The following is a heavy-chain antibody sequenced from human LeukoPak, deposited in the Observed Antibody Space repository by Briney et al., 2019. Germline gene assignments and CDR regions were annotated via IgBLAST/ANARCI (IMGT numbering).Heavy chain of an antibody. CDR1: GGSISSYY. J-gene: IGHJ3*02. CDR2: IYYSGST. Sequence: SETLSLTCTVSGGSISSYYWSWIRQPPGKGLEWIGYIYYSGSTNYNPSLKSRVTISVDTSKNQFSLKLSSVIAADTAVYYCARGPITMVRRSRDAFDIWGQGTMITVSS. D-gene: IGHD3-10*01. CDR3: ARGPITMVRRSRDAFDI. V-gene: IGHV4-59*01.